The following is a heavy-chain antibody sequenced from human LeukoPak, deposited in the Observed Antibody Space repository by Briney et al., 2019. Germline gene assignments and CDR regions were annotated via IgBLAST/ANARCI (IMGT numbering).Heavy chain of an antibody. D-gene: IGHD2-21*01. CDR1: GFTFSDYY. Sequence: GGSLRLSCAASGFTFSDYYMSWIRQAPGKGLEWVSYISSSGSTIYYAASVKGRFTISRDNAKNSLYLQMNSLRAEDTAVYYCARNVVYYYMDVWGKGTTVTVSS. V-gene: IGHV3-11*01. CDR2: ISSSGSTI. CDR3: ARNVVYYYMDV. J-gene: IGHJ6*03.